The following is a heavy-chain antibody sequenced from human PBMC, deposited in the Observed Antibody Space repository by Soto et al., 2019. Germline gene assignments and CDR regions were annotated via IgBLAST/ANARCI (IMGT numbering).Heavy chain of an antibody. V-gene: IGHV4-34*01. Sequence: SETLSLTCAVYGGSFSGHYWSWIRQPPGKGLEWIGEINHSGSTNYNPSLKSRVTISVDTSKNQFSLKLSSVTAADTAVYYCARERTFGGVIAVDYWGQGTLVTVSS. D-gene: IGHD3-16*01. CDR1: GGSFSGHY. J-gene: IGHJ4*02. CDR2: INHSGST. CDR3: ARERTFGGVIAVDY.